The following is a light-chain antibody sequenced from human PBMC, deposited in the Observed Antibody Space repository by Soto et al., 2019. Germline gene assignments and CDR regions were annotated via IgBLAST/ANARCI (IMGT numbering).Light chain of an antibody. CDR1: SSNIGAGYD. CDR2: GNS. J-gene: IGLJ2*01. Sequence: QSVLTQPPSVSGAPGQRVTISCTGSSSNIGAGYDVHWYQQLPGTAPKLLIYGNSNRPSGVPDRFSGSKSGTSASLAITGLQAEDDADYYCQSYDSSLRVFGGGTKVTVL. CDR3: QSYDSSLRV. V-gene: IGLV1-40*01.